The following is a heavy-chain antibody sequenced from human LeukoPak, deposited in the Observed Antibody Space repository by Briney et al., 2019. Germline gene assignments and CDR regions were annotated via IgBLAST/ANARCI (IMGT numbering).Heavy chain of an antibody. CDR2: IYNTGTI. CDR1: GGSISNYY. J-gene: IGHJ3*02. CDR3: ARETNYPDSPGFHAFEI. D-gene: IGHD5-24*01. Sequence: SETLSLTCTVYGGSISNYYWSWIRRPPGKGLEWIGYIYNTGTINDNTSLKSGITISVDTSKNQFSLRLTSVSAADTALYYCARETNYPDSPGFHAFEIWGQGTLVTVSS. V-gene: IGHV4-59*01.